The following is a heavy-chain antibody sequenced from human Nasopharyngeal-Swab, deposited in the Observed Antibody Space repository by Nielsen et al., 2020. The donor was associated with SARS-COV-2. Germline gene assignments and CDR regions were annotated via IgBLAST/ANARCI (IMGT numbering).Heavy chain of an antibody. CDR1: GFTFSSYG. D-gene: IGHD6-19*01. CDR2: ISYDGSNK. J-gene: IGHJ4*02. Sequence: GGSLRLSCAASGFTFSSYGMHWVRQAPGKGLEWVAVISYDGSNKYYADSVKGRFTISRDNAKNSLYLQMNSLRAEDTAVYYCARGSVAGGLWGQGTLVTVSS. V-gene: IGHV3-30*03. CDR3: ARGSVAGGL.